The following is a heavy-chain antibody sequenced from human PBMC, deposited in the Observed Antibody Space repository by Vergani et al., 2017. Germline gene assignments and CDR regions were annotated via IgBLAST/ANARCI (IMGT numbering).Heavy chain of an antibody. J-gene: IGHJ6*02. CDR1: GFSFRNAW. D-gene: IGHD2-21*01. V-gene: IGHV3-15*07. Sequence: EVQLVESGGGIVKPGGSLRLSCVASGFSFRNAWMNWVRRTPGKGLEWVGRIKSTLDRGTTDYAAAVKSRFTISRDDSKNTLFLQMNGLKTEDIGVYYCTTDPRYCGDGSCYWLRDHHYYGMDVWGQGTTVTVSS. CDR3: TTDPRYCGDGSCYWLRDHHYYGMDV. CDR2: IKSTLDRGTT.